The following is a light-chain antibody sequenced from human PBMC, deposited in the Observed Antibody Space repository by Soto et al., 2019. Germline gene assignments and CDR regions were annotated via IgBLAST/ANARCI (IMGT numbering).Light chain of an antibody. CDR3: QQYGNSQFT. J-gene: IGKJ3*01. CDR1: QSVNSGY. CDR2: GAS. Sequence: EIVLTQSPGTLSLSPGERATISCRASQSVNSGYFSWYQQKPDQAPRLLIYGASFTATGIPDRCSGSGSGTDFTLTISRLVPEDFAVYYCQQYGNSQFTFGPGTKVDIK. V-gene: IGKV3-20*01.